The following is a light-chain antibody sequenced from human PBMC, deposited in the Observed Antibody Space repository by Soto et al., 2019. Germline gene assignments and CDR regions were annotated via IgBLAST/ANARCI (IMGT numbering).Light chain of an antibody. Sequence: IPLTQSPSSLSASVGDTVTITCRAIHGISRYLSWYHQKPGRAPKLLISAASTLQSGVPARFSGSGSGTDFTLSITSLQPEDFATYYCQQLNTYPVTFGGGTKVDIK. J-gene: IGKJ4*01. V-gene: IGKV1-9*01. CDR2: AAS. CDR3: QQLNTYPVT. CDR1: HGISRY.